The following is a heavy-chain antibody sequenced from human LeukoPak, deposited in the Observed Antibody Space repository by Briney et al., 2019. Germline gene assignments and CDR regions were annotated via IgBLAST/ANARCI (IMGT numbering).Heavy chain of an antibody. CDR3: AADGTD. Sequence: ASVKVSCKASGGTFNSYAINWVRQAPGQGLEWMGGIIPRLGTTKYIEKFQGRITITTDESTTTAYMELSSLSSEDTAVYYCAADGTDWGQGTLVTVSS. V-gene: IGHV1-69*05. CDR2: IIPRLGTT. J-gene: IGHJ4*02. CDR1: GGTFNSYA.